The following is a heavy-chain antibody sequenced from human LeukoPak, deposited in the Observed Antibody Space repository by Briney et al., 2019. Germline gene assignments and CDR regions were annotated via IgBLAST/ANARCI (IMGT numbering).Heavy chain of an antibody. CDR3: ARDGRDGYNYAFDY. CDR2: IYYSGST. CDR1: GGSISSYY. D-gene: IGHD5-24*01. J-gene: IGHJ4*02. V-gene: IGHV4-59*01. Sequence: SETLSLTCTVSGGSISSYYWSWIRRPPGKGLEWIGYIYYSGSTNYNPSLKSRVTISVDTSKNQFSLKLSSVTAADTAVYYCARDGRDGYNYAFDYWGQGTLVTVSS.